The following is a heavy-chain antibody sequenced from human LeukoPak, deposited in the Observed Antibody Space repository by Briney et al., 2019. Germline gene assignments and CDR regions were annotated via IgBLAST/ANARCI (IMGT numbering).Heavy chain of an antibody. D-gene: IGHD2-2*01. CDR2: ISPSGDIK. CDR3: ALDLYCSSTSCSEYYFDY. J-gene: IGHJ4*02. CDR1: GFTFSRHG. Sequence: GGSLRLSRVASGFTFSRHGMNWVRQAPGKGLEWVSGISPSGDIKYYVDSVKGRFTVSRDNSKNTLYLQINSLRDEDTAVYYCALDLYCSSTSCSEYYFDYWGQGTLVTVSS. V-gene: IGHV3-23*01.